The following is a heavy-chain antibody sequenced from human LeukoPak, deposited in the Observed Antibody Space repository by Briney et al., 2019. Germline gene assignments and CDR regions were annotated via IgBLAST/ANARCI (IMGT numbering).Heavy chain of an antibody. CDR3: AKDRVRYCTGTSCYSSWGMDV. J-gene: IGHJ6*02. CDR1: GGSISGYY. D-gene: IGHD2-2*01. V-gene: IGHV4-59*01. Sequence: SETLSLTCTVSGGSISGYYWSWIRQPPGKGLEWIGYIYYSGSTNYNPSLKSRVTISVDTSKNQFSLKLRSVTAADTAVYYCAKDRVRYCTGTSCYSSWGMDVWGQGTTVTVSS. CDR2: IYYSGST.